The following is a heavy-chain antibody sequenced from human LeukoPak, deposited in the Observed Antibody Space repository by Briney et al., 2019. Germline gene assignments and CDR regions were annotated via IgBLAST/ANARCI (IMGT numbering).Heavy chain of an antibody. CDR2: IRYDGSNK. V-gene: IGHV3-30*02. J-gene: IGHJ4*01. CDR1: GFTFSSYG. Sequence: GGSLRLSCAASGFTFSSYGMHWVRQAPGKGLEWVAFIRYDGSNKYYADSVKGRFTISRDNYKNTLYLQMNSMRAEDTAVYYCAKGRSYYDSSGYYEIDYSGHGNLVTVSS. D-gene: IGHD3-22*01. CDR3: AKGRSYYDSSGYYEIDY.